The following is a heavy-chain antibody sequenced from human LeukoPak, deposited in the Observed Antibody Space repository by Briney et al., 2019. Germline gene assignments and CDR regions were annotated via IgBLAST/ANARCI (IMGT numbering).Heavy chain of an antibody. CDR2: INPSGGST. CDR1: GYTFTSYY. Sequence: ASVKVSCKASGYTFTSYYMHWVRQAPGQGLEWMGIINPSGGSTSYAQKFQGRVTMTRDTSTSTVYMELSSLRSEDTAVYYCARVGSSSFERVKNWFDPWGQGTLVTVSS. D-gene: IGHD6-13*01. CDR3: ARVGSSSFERVKNWFDP. V-gene: IGHV1-46*01. J-gene: IGHJ5*02.